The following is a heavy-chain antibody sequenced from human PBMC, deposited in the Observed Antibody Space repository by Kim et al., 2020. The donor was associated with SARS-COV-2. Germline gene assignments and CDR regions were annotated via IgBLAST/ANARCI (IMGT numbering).Heavy chain of an antibody. CDR3: AKKRWVFTMVRLGSFGS. V-gene: IGHV3-23*01. J-gene: IGHJ4*02. CDR1: GFTFSSYA. D-gene: IGHD3-10*01. Sequence: GGSLRLSCAASGFTFSSYAMSWVRQAPGKGLEWVSAISGSGGSTYYADSVKGRFTISRDNSKNTLYLQMNSLRAEDTAVYYCAKKRWVFTMVRLGSFGSWGEGTLVTVSS. CDR2: ISGSGGST.